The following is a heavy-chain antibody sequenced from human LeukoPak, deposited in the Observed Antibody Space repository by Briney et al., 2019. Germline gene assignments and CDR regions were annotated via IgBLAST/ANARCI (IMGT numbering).Heavy chain of an antibody. Sequence: GGSLRLSCAASGFTFSSYSMSWVRQAPGKGLEWVTSISSSSSYIYYADSVKGRFTISRDNAKNSLYLQMNSLRAEDTAEYYCAREMVYATSYYYYGMDVWGQGTTVTVSS. V-gene: IGHV3-21*01. D-gene: IGHD2-8*01. CDR2: ISSSSSYI. CDR1: GFTFSSYS. J-gene: IGHJ6*02. CDR3: AREMVYATSYYYYGMDV.